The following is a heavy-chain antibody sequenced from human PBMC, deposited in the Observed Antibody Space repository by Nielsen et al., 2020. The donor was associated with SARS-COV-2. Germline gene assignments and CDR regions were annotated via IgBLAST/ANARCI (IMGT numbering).Heavy chain of an antibody. CDR2: TYYSGST. D-gene: IGHD6-19*01. CDR1: GGSIGSGGYF. J-gene: IGHJ5*02. V-gene: IGHV4-31*03. Sequence: SETLSLTCTVSGGSIGSGGYFWTWIRQQPGKGLEWIGYTYYSGSTYYNPSLKDRSSISPHTSENQFSLNLSSVTAADTAVYYCARGRGIVVAGTGVLTFDPWGHGILVTVSS. CDR3: ARGRGIVVAGTGVLTFDP.